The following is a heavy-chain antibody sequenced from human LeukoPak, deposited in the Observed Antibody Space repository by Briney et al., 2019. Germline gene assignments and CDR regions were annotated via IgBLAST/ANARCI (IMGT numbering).Heavy chain of an antibody. Sequence: SETLSLTCAVSGGSISSSSYYWGWIRQPPGKGLEWIGSIYYSGSTYYNPLLKSLVTISVDTSKNQYSLKLSSVTAADTAVYYCARSGGGLYYDILTGWPTNGFDPWGQGTLVTVSS. V-gene: IGHV4-39*01. CDR1: GGSISSSSYY. CDR3: ARSGGGLYYDILTGWPTNGFDP. D-gene: IGHD3-9*01. CDR2: IYYSGST. J-gene: IGHJ5*02.